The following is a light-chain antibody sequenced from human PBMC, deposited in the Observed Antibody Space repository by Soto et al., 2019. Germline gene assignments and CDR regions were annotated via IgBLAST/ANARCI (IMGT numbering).Light chain of an antibody. Sequence: TKSVAAVSLYPGERATLSCRASQSISRYLAWYQQKPGQGPRLLIYGASSRATGTPDRFSGSGSGTDFTLTINRLEPEDFALYYCQHSGSPPPPFGQRT. CDR2: GAS. J-gene: IGKJ1*01. CDR3: QHSGSPPPP. V-gene: IGKV3-20*01. CDR1: QSISRY.